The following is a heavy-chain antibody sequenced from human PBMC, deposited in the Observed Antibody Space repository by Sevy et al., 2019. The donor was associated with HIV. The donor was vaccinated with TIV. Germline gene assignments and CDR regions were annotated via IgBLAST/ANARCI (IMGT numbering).Heavy chain of an antibody. D-gene: IGHD1-26*01. V-gene: IGHV3-30-3*01. CDR3: ARDLEVYGGWEQTSQGMDV. CDR2: ISYDGSNK. CDR1: GFTFSNYA. J-gene: IGHJ6*02. Sequence: GGSLRLSCAASGFTFSNYAMQWVRQAPGKGLEWVAVISYDGSNKYYADSVRGRFTISRDSSKNILYLQMNSRRPEDTAVYYCARDLEVYGGWEQTSQGMDVWGQGTTVTVSS.